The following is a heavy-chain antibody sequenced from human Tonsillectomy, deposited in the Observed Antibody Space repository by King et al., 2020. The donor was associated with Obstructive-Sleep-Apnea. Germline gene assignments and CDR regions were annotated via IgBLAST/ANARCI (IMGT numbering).Heavy chain of an antibody. J-gene: IGHJ4*02. V-gene: IGHV3-7*03. CDR1: GFTFSSYW. CDR3: AGWYGYYYDSSGYYPPHYFDY. Sequence: VQLVESGGGLVQPGGSLRLSCAASGFTFSSYWMSWVRQAPGKGLEWVANIKQDGSEKYYVDSVKGRFTISRDNAKNSLYLQMNSRRAEDTAVYYCAGWYGYYYDSSGYYPPHYFDYWGQGTLVTVSS. D-gene: IGHD3-22*01. CDR2: IKQDGSEK.